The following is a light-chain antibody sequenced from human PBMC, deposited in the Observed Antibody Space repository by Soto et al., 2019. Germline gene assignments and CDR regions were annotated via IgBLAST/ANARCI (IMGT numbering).Light chain of an antibody. J-gene: IGLJ2*01. CDR3: SSYTTSTTLV. CDR1: SSDVGGYNY. CDR2: EVT. V-gene: IGLV2-14*01. Sequence: QSALTQPASVSGSPGQSITISCTGTSSDVGGYNYVSWYQQHPSKAPKLLIYEVTSRPSGVSDRFSGSNSGNTASLTISGLQTEDEADYYCSSYTTSTTLVFGGGTKVTVL.